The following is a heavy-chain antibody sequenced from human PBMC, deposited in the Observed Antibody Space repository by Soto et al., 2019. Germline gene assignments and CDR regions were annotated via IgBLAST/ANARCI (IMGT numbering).Heavy chain of an antibody. CDR1: GYNFTGYY. CDR2: INPNSGGT. J-gene: IGHJ4*02. CDR3: ARDPYGSGSYPNY. V-gene: IGHV1-2*02. Sequence: ASVKVSCKASGYNFTGYYMHWVRQAPGQGLEWMGWINPNSGGTNYAQKFQGRVTMTRDTSISTAYMELSRLRSDDTAVYYCARDPYGSGSYPNYWGQGTLVTVSS. D-gene: IGHD3-10*01.